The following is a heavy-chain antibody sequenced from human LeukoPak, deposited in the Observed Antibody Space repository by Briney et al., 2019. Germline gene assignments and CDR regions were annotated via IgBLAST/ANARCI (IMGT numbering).Heavy chain of an antibody. J-gene: IGHJ6*03. CDR2: INHSGST. CDR1: GGSFSDYC. CDR3: ARGPPGYCTGGSCYSYYYYYYMDV. V-gene: IGHV4-34*01. Sequence: PSETLSLTCAVYGGSFSDYCWSWIRQPPGKGLEWFGEINHSGSTNYNPSLKSRVTISVDTSKNQFSLKLSSVTAADTAVYYCARGPPGYCTGGSCYSYYYYYYMDVWAKGTTVTVSS. D-gene: IGHD2-15*01.